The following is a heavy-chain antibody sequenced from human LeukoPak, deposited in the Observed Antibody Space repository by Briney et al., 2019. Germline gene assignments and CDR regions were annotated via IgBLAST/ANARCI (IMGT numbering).Heavy chain of an antibody. Sequence: SETLSLTCAVYGGSFSGYYWSWIRQPPGKGLEWIGEINHSGSTTYNPSHKSRVTISVDTSKNHFSLKLSSVTAADTAVYYCARDSGPGTDIVATRGYFDYWGQGTLVTVSA. D-gene: IGHD5-12*01. J-gene: IGHJ4*02. CDR1: GGSFSGYY. V-gene: IGHV4-34*01. CDR2: INHSGST. CDR3: ARDSGPGTDIVATRGYFDY.